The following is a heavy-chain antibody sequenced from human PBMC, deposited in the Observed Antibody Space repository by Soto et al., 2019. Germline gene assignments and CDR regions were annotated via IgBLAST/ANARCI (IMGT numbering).Heavy chain of an antibody. CDR2: ISYDGSNK. D-gene: IGHD6-19*01. CDR3: ARDHSGSYGMDV. J-gene: IGHJ6*02. V-gene: IGHV3-30-3*01. CDR1: GFTFSSYA. Sequence: PGGSLRLSCAASGFTFSSYAMHWVRQAPGKGLEWVAVISYDGSNKYYADSVKGRFTISRDNSKNTLYLQMNSLRAEDTAVYYCARDHSGSYGMDVWGQGTTVTVSS.